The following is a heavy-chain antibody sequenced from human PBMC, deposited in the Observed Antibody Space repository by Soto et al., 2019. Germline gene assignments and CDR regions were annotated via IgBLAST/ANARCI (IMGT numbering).Heavy chain of an antibody. CDR1: GFTFSSYG. CDR3: ARDSAESGTRY. D-gene: IGHD5-12*01. V-gene: IGHV3-33*01. CDR2: IWYDGSNK. J-gene: IGHJ4*02. Sequence: QVQLVESGGGVVQPGRSLRLSCAASGFTFSSYGMHWVRQAPGKGLEWVAVIWYDGSNKYYADSVKGRFTISRDNSKNTLYLQMNSLRAEDTAVYYCARDSAESGTRYWGQGTLVTVSS.